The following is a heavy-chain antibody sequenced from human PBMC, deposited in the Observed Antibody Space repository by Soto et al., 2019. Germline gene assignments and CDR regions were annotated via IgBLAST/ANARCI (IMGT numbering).Heavy chain of an antibody. V-gene: IGHV3-23*01. Sequence: GGSLRLSCAASGFTFSSYAMSWVRQAPGKGLEWVSAISGSGGSTYYADSVKGRFTISRDNSKNTLYLQMNSLRAEDTAVYYCAKDYCSGGSCYLVFDYWGQGTLVTVSS. D-gene: IGHD2-15*01. J-gene: IGHJ4*02. CDR3: AKDYCSGGSCYLVFDY. CDR2: ISGSGGST. CDR1: GFTFSSYA.